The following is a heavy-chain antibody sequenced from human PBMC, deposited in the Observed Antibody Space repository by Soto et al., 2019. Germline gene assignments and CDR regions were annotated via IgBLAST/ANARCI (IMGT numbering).Heavy chain of an antibody. CDR2: IKSKTDGGTT. J-gene: IGHJ6*02. V-gene: IGHV3-15*01. CDR1: GFTFSNAW. CDR3: TRAHYYYYYGMDV. Sequence: EVQLVESGGGLVKPGGSLRLSCAASGFTFSNAWMSWVRQAPGKGLEWVGRIKSKTDGGTTDYAAPVKGRFTISRDDSKNTLYLQMNSLKTEDTAVYYCTRAHYYYYYGMDVWGQGTTVTVSS.